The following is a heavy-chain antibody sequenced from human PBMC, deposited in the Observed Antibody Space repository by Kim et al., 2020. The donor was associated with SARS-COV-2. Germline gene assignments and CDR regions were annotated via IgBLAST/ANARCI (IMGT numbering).Heavy chain of an antibody. D-gene: IGHD3-10*01. V-gene: IGHV4-59*13. CDR2: IYYSGST. CDR3: ARQYYYGSGSYYWVGGRDV. J-gene: IGHJ6*02. CDR1: GGSISSYY. Sequence: SETLSLTCTVSGGSISSYYWSWIRQPPGKGLEWIGYIYYSGSTNYNPSLKSRVTLSVDTSKNQFSLKLSSVTAADTAVYYCARQYYYGSGSYYWVGGRDVWGQGTPVTDSS.